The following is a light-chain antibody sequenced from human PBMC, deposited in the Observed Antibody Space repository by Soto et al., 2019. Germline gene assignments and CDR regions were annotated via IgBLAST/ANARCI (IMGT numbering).Light chain of an antibody. J-gene: IGKJ1*01. V-gene: IGKV1-12*01. CDR1: QDIDNW. Sequence: DIQMTQSPSSVSASLGDRVTITCRSIQDIDNWLAWYQRKPGQTPKLLIFAASTLQSGAPSRFSGSGSGTDFTLVISSLHPEDFATYYCQQVKSFPKTFGQGTKVEI. CDR2: AAS. CDR3: QQVKSFPKT.